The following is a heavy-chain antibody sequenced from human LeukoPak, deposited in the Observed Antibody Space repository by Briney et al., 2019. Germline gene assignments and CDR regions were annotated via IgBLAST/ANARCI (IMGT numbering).Heavy chain of an antibody. D-gene: IGHD5-12*01. J-gene: IGHJ4*02. CDR2: IYPGDSDA. V-gene: IGHV5-51*01. CDR3: ARSYSGYDYLDY. CDR1: GYSFTTYW. Sequence: GESLKISCTGFGYSFTTYWIGWVRQMPGKGLEWMGIIYPGDSDARYSPSLQGQVTISVDKSISTAYLQWSSLKASDTAMYYCARSYSGYDYLDYWGQGTLVTVSS.